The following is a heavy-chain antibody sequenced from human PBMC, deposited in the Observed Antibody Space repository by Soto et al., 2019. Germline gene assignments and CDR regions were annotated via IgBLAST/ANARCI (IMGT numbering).Heavy chain of an antibody. CDR2: IKSKTDGGTT. V-gene: IGHV3-15*07. CDR3: TTGYCSSTSCSDGYFDL. CDR1: GFTFSNAW. J-gene: IGHJ2*01. Sequence: EVQLVESGGGLVKPGGSLRLSCAASGFTFSNAWMNWVRQAPGKGLEWVGRIKSKTDGGTTDYAAPVKGRFTISRDDSKNTLYLQMNSQKTEDTAVYYCTTGYCSSTSCSDGYFDLWGRGTLVTVSS. D-gene: IGHD2-2*01.